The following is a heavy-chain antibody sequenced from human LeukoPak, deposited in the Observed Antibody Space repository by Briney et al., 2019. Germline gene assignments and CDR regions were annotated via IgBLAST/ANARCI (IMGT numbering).Heavy chain of an antibody. Sequence: ASVTVSCKASVYTFTSCGIRWLRQPPGQGLAWMGWISAYNDNTSNAQKLQGRITMTTDTSTSTAYMELRSLRSDDTAVYDCARKGSLLWSGELNYYFDYWGQGTLVTVSS. CDR1: VYTFTSCG. J-gene: IGHJ4*02. CDR2: ISAYNDNT. CDR3: ARKGSLLWSGELNYYFDY. V-gene: IGHV1-18*01. D-gene: IGHD3-10*01.